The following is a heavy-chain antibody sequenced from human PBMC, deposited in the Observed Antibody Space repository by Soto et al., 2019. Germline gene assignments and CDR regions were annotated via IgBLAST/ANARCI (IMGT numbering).Heavy chain of an antibody. CDR1: GFTVSSNY. J-gene: IGHJ4*02. CDR2: IYSGGTT. Sequence: EVQLVESGGGLIQPGGSLRLSRAASGFTVSSNYLSWVRQAPGKGLEWVSVIYSGGTTYHADSVKGRFTISRDNSKNTLFLQMNSLRAEDTAVYFCARYTHYYFDYWGQGTLVTVSP. CDR3: ARYTHYYFDY. D-gene: IGHD2-2*02. V-gene: IGHV3-53*01.